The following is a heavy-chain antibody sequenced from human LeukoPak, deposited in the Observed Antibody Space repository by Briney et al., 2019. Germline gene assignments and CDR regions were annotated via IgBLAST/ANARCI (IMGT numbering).Heavy chain of an antibody. CDR1: GGSFSGYY. D-gene: IGHD6-13*01. V-gene: IGHV4-34*01. CDR2: INHSVST. CDR3: ARGRVAAAGTRYYYNYYGMDV. J-gene: IGHJ6*02. Sequence: SETLSLTCAVYGGSFSGYYWSWIRQPPGKGREGIGEINHSVSTNYNPSLKSRVTISVEPCKNKFSLKLSSVTAADTAVYYCARGRVAAAGTRYYYNYYGMDVWGQGTTVTVSS.